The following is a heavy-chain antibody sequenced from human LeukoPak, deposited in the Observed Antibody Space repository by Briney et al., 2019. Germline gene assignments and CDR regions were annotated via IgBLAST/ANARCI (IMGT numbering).Heavy chain of an antibody. CDR3: ARDSSGYYDFDY. CDR1: GFTFSSYW. CDR2: INSDGRST. J-gene: IGHJ4*02. V-gene: IGHV3-74*01. D-gene: IGHD3-22*01. Sequence: GGSLRLSCAASGFTFSSYWMHWVRQAPGKGLVWVSRINSDGRSTKHADSVKGRVTISRDNAKNSLYLQMNSLRAEDTAVYYCARDSSGYYDFDYWGQGTLVTVSS.